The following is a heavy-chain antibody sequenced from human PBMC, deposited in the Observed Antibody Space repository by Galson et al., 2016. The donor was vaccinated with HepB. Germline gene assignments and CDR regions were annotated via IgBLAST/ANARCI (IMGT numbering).Heavy chain of an antibody. CDR3: ARRSVSYWYFDL. J-gene: IGHJ2*01. D-gene: IGHD2-8*01. Sequence: QSGAEVKQPGESLKISCKGSGYSFSSYWIGWVRQMPGEGLEWMGITFPGDSYTRYSPSFQGQVTVSADKSINTAYLQWSSLKSSVAAMYYCARRSVSYWYFDLWGRGTLVTVSS. CDR2: TFPGDSYT. V-gene: IGHV5-51*01. CDR1: GYSFSSYW.